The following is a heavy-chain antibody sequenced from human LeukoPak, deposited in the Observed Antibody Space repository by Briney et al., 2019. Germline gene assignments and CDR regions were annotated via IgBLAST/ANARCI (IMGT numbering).Heavy chain of an antibody. Sequence: ASVKVSCQASGGTFSSYAISWVRQAPGQGLEWMGGIIPIFGTANYAQKFQGRVTITADESTSTAYMELSSLRSEDTAVYYCAREMRFGGVIVNDAFDIWGQGTMVTVSS. CDR1: GGTFSSYA. CDR2: IIPIFGTA. D-gene: IGHD3-16*02. V-gene: IGHV1-69*13. J-gene: IGHJ3*02. CDR3: AREMRFGGVIVNDAFDI.